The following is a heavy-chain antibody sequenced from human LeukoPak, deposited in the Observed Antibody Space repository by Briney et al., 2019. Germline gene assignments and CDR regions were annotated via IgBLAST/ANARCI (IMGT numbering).Heavy chain of an antibody. CDR3: HGYCSSTSCSGS. D-gene: IGHD2-2*03. V-gene: IGHV4-34*01. CDR2: INHSGST. Sequence: PSETLSLTCAVYGGSFSGYYWSWIRQPPGKGLEWIGEINHSGSTNYNPSLKSRVTISVDTSKKQFSLKLSSVTAADTAVYYCHGYCSSTSCSGSWGQGTLVTVSS. J-gene: IGHJ4*02. CDR1: GGSFSGYY.